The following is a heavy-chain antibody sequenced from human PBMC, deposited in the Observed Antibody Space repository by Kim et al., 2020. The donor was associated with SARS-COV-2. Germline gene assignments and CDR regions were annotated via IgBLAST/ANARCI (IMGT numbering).Heavy chain of an antibody. Sequence: GGSLRLSCVASGFSFSGYVISWVRQPPGKGLEWVSLISGSSEYTHYADSVKGRFTISRDNSKNTLYLQMNSLRAEDTAVYYCTGHGYSSSWGQGTLVTVS. J-gene: IGHJ5*02. V-gene: IGHV3-23*01. CDR3: TGHGYSSS. CDR1: GFSFSGYV. CDR2: ISGSSEYT. D-gene: IGHD1-1*01.